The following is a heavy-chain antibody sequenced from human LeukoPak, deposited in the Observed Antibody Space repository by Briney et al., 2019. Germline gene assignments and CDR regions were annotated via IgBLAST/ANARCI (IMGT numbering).Heavy chain of an antibody. Sequence: SQTLSLTCTVSGGSISSGSYYWSWIQQPAGKGLEWIGRIYTSGSTNYNPSLKSRVTISVDASKNQFSLKLSSVTAADTAVYYCARDAPGDYYDSSGGRYYYYYYMDVWGKGTTVTVSS. V-gene: IGHV4-61*02. J-gene: IGHJ6*03. CDR1: GGSISSGSYY. CDR2: IYTSGST. D-gene: IGHD3-22*01. CDR3: ARDAPGDYYDSSGGRYYYYYYMDV.